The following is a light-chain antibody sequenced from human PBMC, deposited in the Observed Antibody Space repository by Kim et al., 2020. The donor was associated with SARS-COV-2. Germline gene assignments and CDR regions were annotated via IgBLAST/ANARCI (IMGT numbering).Light chain of an antibody. CDR3: QAWDSSTCV. Sequence: SVSPGQPASITCSVDKLGDKYASWYQQKPGQSPVLVIYQDSKRPSGIPERFSGSNSGNTATLTISGTQAMDEADYYCQAWDSSTCVFGGGTLLTVL. CDR2: QDS. J-gene: IGLJ3*02. V-gene: IGLV3-1*01. CDR1: KLGDKY.